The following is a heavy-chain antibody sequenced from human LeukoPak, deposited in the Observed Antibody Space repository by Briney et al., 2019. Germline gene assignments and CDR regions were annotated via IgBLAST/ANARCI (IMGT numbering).Heavy chain of an antibody. V-gene: IGHV3-23*01. CDR1: GFTFSGYA. CDR3: AKGDCGGTCLLIDN. J-gene: IGHJ4*02. Sequence: HAGGSLRLSCAASGFTFSGYAMSWVRQAPGKGLEWVSLITGSGATTYYADSVRGRFTVSRDNSKNTLYLQMNSLRAEDTAVYFCAKGDCGGTCLLIDNWGQGTLVTVSS. CDR2: ITGSGATT. D-gene: IGHD2-15*01.